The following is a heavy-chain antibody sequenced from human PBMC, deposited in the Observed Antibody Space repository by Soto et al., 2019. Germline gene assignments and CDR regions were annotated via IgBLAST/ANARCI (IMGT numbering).Heavy chain of an antibody. D-gene: IGHD6-19*01. J-gene: IGHJ4*02. CDR3: ARDAGIAVAALHDY. CDR2: IYYSGST. Sequence: PSETLSLTCTVSGGSISSSSYYWGWIRQPPGKGLEWIGSIYYSGSTYYNPSLKSRVTISVDTSKNQFSLKLSSVTAADTAVYYCARDAGIAVAALHDYWGQGTLVTVSS. V-gene: IGHV4-39*02. CDR1: GGSISSSSYY.